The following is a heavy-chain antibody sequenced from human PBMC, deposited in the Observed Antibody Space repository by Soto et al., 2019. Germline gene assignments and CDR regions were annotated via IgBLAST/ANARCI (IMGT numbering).Heavy chain of an antibody. CDR1: GFTFSSYA. V-gene: IGHV3-30-3*01. CDR3: ERDNDALDY. CDR2: ISYDGSNK. Sequence: QVQLVESGGGVVQPGRSLRLSCAASGFTFSSYAMHWVRQAPGKGLEWVAVISYDGSNKYYADSVKGRFTISRDNSKNTLYLQMNSLRAEDTAVYYCERDNDALDYWGQGTLVTVSS. J-gene: IGHJ4*02. D-gene: IGHD2-8*01.